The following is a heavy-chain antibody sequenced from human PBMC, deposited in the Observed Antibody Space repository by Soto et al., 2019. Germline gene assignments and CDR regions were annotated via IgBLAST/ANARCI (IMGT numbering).Heavy chain of an antibody. D-gene: IGHD2-2*01. V-gene: IGHV3-30*18. CDR3: AKDRGGCSSTSCYYFDY. CDR1: GFTFSSYG. Sequence: QVQLVESGGGVVQPGRSLRLSCAASGFTFSSYGMHWVRQAPGKGLEWVAVISYDGSNKYYADSVKGRFTISRDNSKNTLYLQMNSLRAEDTAVYYCAKDRGGCSSTSCYYFDYWGQGTLVTVSS. CDR2: ISYDGSNK. J-gene: IGHJ4*02.